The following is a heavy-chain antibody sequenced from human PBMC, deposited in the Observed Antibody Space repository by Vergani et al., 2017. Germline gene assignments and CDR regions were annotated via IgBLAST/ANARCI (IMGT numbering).Heavy chain of an antibody. CDR3: ARDVVVVAAEPGEGAFDI. J-gene: IGHJ3*02. Sequence: QVQLVQSGAEVKKPGASVKVSCKASGYTFTSYYMHWVRQAPGQGLEWMGIINPSGGSTSYAQKFQGRVTMTRDTSTSTVYMELSSLRSEDTAVYYGARDVVVVAAEPGEGAFDIWGQGTMVTVSS. CDR2: INPSGGST. D-gene: IGHD2-15*01. V-gene: IGHV1-46*01. CDR1: GYTFTSYY.